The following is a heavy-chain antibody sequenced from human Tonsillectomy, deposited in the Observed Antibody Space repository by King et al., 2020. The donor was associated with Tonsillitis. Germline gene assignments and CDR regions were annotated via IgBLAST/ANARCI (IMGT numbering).Heavy chain of an antibody. CDR1: GGSFSDYY. CDR3: ARALLSWFGESNYFDY. D-gene: IGHD3-10*01. V-gene: IGHV4-34*01. J-gene: IGHJ4*02. Sequence: VQLPQWGAGLLKPSETLSLTCAVYGGSFSDYYWTWIRQSPGKGLEWIGDINHRGGTNSKLSLKSRVTISADTSKNQFFLKLSSVTAADTAVYYCARALLSWFGESNYFDYWGQGTLVTVSS. CDR2: INHRGGT.